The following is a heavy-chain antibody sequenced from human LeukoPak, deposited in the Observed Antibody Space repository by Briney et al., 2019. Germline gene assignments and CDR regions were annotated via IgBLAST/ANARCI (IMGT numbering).Heavy chain of an antibody. D-gene: IGHD1-26*01. Sequence: GGPLRLSCAASGFTVSSNYMSWVRQAPGKGLEWVAVIYSGGSTYYADSVKGRFTISRDNSKNTLYLQMNSLRAEDTAVYYCARDRGSYLDYWGQGTLVTVSS. V-gene: IGHV3-53*01. CDR1: GFTVSSNY. CDR3: ARDRGSYLDY. CDR2: IYSGGST. J-gene: IGHJ4*02.